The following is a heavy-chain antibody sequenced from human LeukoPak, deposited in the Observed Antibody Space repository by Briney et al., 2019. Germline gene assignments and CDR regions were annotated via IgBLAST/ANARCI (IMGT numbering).Heavy chain of an antibody. D-gene: IGHD1-26*01. Sequence: GESLKLSCKASGYSFTNSWIDWVRQIHGKGLECFRVIHPGASDTEYSPSFEGQVTISADRSINTAYLQWSSLKASATAKYFCARQYSGSYYRPYYFDSWGQGTLVTVSS. CDR2: IHPGASDT. CDR1: GYSFTNSW. J-gene: IGHJ4*02. V-gene: IGHV5-51*01. CDR3: ARQYSGSYYRPYYFDS.